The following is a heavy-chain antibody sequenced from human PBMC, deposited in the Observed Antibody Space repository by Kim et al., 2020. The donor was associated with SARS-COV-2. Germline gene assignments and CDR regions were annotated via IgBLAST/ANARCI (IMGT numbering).Heavy chain of an antibody. CDR3: ASVGYDYVWGSDRDYYYYYGMDV. Sequence: GGSLRLSCAASGFTFSDYYMSWIRQAPGKGLEWVSYISSSSSYTNYADSVKGRFTISRDNAKNSLYLQMNSLRAEDTAVYYCASVGYDYVWGSDRDYYYYYGMDVWGQGTTVTVSS. CDR2: ISSSSSYT. J-gene: IGHJ6*02. D-gene: IGHD3-16*02. CDR1: GFTFSDYY. V-gene: IGHV3-11*03.